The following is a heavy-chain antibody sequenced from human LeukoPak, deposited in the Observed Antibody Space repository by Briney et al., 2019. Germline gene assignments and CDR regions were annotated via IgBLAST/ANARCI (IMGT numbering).Heavy chain of an antibody. V-gene: IGHV1-18*01. Sequence: ASVRVSCKASGYTFTRYGISWVRQAPGQGLQWLGWISASNGNTNYAQKFRDRVTMSTDTSTGTAYMELRSLRSDDTAVYYCARRLKCSGGSCYPDYWGQGTLVTVSS. CDR2: ISASNGNT. CDR1: GYTFTRYG. CDR3: ARRLKCSGGSCYPDY. J-gene: IGHJ4*02. D-gene: IGHD2-15*01.